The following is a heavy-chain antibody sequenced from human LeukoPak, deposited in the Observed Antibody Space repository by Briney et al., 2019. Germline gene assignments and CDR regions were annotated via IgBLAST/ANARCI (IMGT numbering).Heavy chain of an antibody. D-gene: IGHD4-17*01. V-gene: IGHV3-7*02. CDR3: ARVDYGDYGFDY. CDR2: IKYDGSEQ. J-gene: IGHJ4*02. CDR1: GFTFSNYF. Sequence: PGGSLRLSCAASGFTFSNYFMSWVRQASGKGLEWVANIKYDGSEQYYLDSVKGRFTISRDNAKNSLYLQMDSLRAEDSAVYYCARVDYGDYGFDYWGQGTLVTVSS.